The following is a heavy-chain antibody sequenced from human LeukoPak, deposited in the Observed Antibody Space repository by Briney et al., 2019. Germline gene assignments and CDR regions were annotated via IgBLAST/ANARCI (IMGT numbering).Heavy chain of an antibody. J-gene: IGHJ1*01. CDR3: ARDSKNSSSWYHFQH. CDR2: IIPIFGTA. CDR1: GGTFSSYA. V-gene: IGHV1-69*05. D-gene: IGHD6-13*01. Sequence: SVKVSCKASGGTFSSYAISWVRQAPGLGLEWMGGIIPIFGTANYAQKFQGRVTITTDESTSTAYMELSSLRSEDTAVYYCARDSKNSSSWYHFQHWGQGTLVTVSS.